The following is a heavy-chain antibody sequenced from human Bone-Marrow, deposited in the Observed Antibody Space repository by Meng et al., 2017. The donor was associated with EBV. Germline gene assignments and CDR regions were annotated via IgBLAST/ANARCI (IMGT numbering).Heavy chain of an antibody. CDR1: GGSINSSNC. Sequence: QVQLQESGPGLLKPSGTLSLTCAVSGGSINSSNCCVWVRQPPGKGLGCIGEIYHSGGTNPSLQSRVTISVDKAKNHFSLKLRSVTAADTAVYYCARNLLALAVNEDYFDFWGQGSLVTVSS. D-gene: IGHD6-19*01. CDR2: IYHSGGT. CDR3: ARNLLALAVNEDYFDF. V-gene: IGHV4-4*02. J-gene: IGHJ4*02.